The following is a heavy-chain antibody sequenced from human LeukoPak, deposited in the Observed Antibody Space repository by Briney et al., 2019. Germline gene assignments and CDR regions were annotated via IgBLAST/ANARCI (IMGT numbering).Heavy chain of an antibody. CDR2: IIPIFGSA. J-gene: IGHJ4*02. Sequence: SVKVSCKASGGTFSNYGIIWVRQAPGQGLEWMGGIIPIFGSANYAQNLQGRVTITADESTSTAYMEVSSLRSEDTAMYYCARINTAMPIDYWGQGTLVTVSS. D-gene: IGHD2-2*01. V-gene: IGHV1-69*13. CDR1: GGTFSNYG. CDR3: ARINTAMPIDY.